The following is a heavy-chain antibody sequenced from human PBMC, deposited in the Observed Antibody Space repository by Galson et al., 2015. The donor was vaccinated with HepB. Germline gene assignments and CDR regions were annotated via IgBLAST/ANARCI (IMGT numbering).Heavy chain of an antibody. J-gene: IGHJ3*01. CDR3: ATYLGSTGFDF. V-gene: IGHV1-24*01. D-gene: IGHD7-27*01. Sequence: SVKVSCKVSGYSLIELSIHWVRQAPGKGLEWMGNLVPENGDTLLAQKFEGRVRMTEDTSSDTTYMELSSLRSEDTGVYFCATYLGSTGFDFRGQGTMVTVSS. CDR1: GYSLIELS. CDR2: LVPENGDT.